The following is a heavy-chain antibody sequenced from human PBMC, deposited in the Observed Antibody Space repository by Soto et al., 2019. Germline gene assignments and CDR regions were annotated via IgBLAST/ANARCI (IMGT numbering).Heavy chain of an antibody. CDR3: ASGGYDSRGYYYYYYGMDV. Sequence: ASVKVSCKASGYTFTGYYMHWVRQAPGQGLEWMGWINADNGGTKYAQKFQGRVTITRDTSASTAYMELSSLRSEDTAVYYCASGGYDSRGYYYYYYGMDVWGQGTTVTVSS. CDR1: GYTFTGYY. D-gene: IGHD3-22*01. J-gene: IGHJ6*02. CDR2: INADNGGT. V-gene: IGHV1-2*02.